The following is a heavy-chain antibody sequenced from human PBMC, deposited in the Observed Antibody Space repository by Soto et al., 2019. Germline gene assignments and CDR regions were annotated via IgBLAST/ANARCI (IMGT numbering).Heavy chain of an antibody. CDR3: ARGSALLEWFPFDY. CDR1: GYIFTGYY. CDR2: INPNTGGT. Sequence: GASVKVSCKASGYIFTGYYMHWVRQAPGQGLECMGWINPNTGGTNYAQKFQGWVTMTRDTSISTAYMELSRLRSDDTAVYYCARGSALLEWFPFDYWGQGTLVTVSS. D-gene: IGHD3-3*02. J-gene: IGHJ4*02. V-gene: IGHV1-2*04.